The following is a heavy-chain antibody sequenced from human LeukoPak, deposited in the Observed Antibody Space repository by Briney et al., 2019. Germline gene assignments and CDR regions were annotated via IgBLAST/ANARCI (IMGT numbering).Heavy chain of an antibody. J-gene: IGHJ4*02. Sequence: PGGSLRLSCAASGFTFSSYSMNWVRQAPGKGPEWASSISSSSSYIYYADSVKGRFTISRDNAKNSLYLQMNSLRAEDTAVYYCARGPLGYSYGPVPSFFDYWGQGTLVTVSS. V-gene: IGHV3-21*01. CDR1: GFTFSSYS. D-gene: IGHD5-18*01. CDR3: ARGPLGYSYGPVPSFFDY. CDR2: ISSSSSYI.